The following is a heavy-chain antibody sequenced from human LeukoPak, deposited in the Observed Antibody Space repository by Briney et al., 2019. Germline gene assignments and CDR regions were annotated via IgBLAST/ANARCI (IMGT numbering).Heavy chain of an antibody. Sequence: ASVKVSCKASGYTFTSYYMHWVRQAPGQGLEWMGIINPSGGSTSYAQKFQGRVTMTRDMSTGTVYMELSSLRSEDTAVYYCARDRLELLWFGELSDYWGQGTLVTVSS. CDR3: ARDRLELLWFGELSDY. V-gene: IGHV1-46*01. CDR1: GYTFTSYY. D-gene: IGHD3-10*01. CDR2: INPSGGST. J-gene: IGHJ4*02.